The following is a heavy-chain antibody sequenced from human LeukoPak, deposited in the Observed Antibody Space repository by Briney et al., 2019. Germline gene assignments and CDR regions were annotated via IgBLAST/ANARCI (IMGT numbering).Heavy chain of an antibody. CDR3: ARATTVYSSSSAFDY. J-gene: IGHJ4*02. CDR1: GYTFTSYG. Sequence: SVKVSCKASGYTFTSYGISWVRQAPGQGLEWMGGIIPIFGTANYAQKFQGRVTITADESTSTAYMELSSLRSEDTAVYYCARATTVYSSSSAFDYWGQGTLVTVSS. V-gene: IGHV1-69*13. D-gene: IGHD6-6*01. CDR2: IIPIFGTA.